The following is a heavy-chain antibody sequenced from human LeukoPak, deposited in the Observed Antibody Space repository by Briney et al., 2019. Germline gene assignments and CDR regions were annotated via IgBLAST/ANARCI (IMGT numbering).Heavy chain of an antibody. Sequence: ASVKVSFTTSGYTFTNFGISWVRQAPGQGLEWKGWISVYNDNPNNAQKLHGRVTMTTDTSTSTAYMELRSLRSDDTAVYYCARDDSVAWGQGTLVTVSS. J-gene: IGHJ5*02. CDR3: ARDDSVA. V-gene: IGHV1-18*01. D-gene: IGHD3-16*01. CDR2: ISVYNDNP. CDR1: GYTFTNFG.